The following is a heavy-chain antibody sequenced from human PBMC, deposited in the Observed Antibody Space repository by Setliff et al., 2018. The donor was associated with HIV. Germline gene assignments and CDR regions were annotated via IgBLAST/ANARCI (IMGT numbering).Heavy chain of an antibody. CDR1: GGTFSSYS. D-gene: IGHD3-10*01. CDR3: ARDQVSMVRAVRLVA. CDR2: ILPIFGTR. Sequence: SVKVSCKASGGTFSSYSISWVRQAPGQGLEWMGRILPIFGTRDYAQKFQGRVTTTADKSTSTAYMELRSLRSEDTAVYYCARDQVSMVRAVRLVAWGQGTMVTVSS. V-gene: IGHV1-69*06. J-gene: IGHJ5*01.